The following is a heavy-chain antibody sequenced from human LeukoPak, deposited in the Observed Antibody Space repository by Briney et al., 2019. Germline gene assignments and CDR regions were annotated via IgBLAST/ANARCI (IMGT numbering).Heavy chain of an antibody. D-gene: IGHD2-2*01. J-gene: IGHJ4*02. V-gene: IGHV4-39*01. CDR2: IYYSGST. CDR1: GGSISSSSYY. CDR3: ARLGLEVVPAAIDY. Sequence: SETLSLTCTVSGGSISSSSYYWGWIRQPPGKGLEWTGSIYYSGSTYYNPSLKSRVTISVDTSKNQFSLKLSSVTAADTAVYYCARLGLEVVPAAIDYWGQGTLVTVSS.